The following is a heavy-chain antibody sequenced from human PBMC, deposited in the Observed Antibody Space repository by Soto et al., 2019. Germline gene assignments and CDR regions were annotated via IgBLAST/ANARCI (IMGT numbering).Heavy chain of an antibody. CDR3: AKDQYYGSGTEGYFDY. CDR2: ISGSGGST. Sequence: GALRLSCAASGFTFSSYAMSWVRQAPGKGLEWVSAISGSGGSTYYADSVKGRFTISRDNSKNTLYLQMNSLRAEDTAVYYCAKDQYYGSGTEGYFDYWGQGTLVTVSS. V-gene: IGHV3-23*01. CDR1: GFTFSSYA. J-gene: IGHJ4*02. D-gene: IGHD3-10*01.